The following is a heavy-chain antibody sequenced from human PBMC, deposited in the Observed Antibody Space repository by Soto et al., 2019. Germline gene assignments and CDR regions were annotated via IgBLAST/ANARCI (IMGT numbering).Heavy chain of an antibody. CDR3: ARGYYDFWSGYSYYYYGMDV. J-gene: IGHJ6*02. V-gene: IGHV3-21*04. Sequence: SLRLSCAASGFTFSSYSMNWVRQAPGKGLEWVSSISSSSSYIYYADSVKGRFTISRDNAKNSLYLQMNSLRAEDTAVYYCARGYYDFWSGYSYYYYGMDVWGQGTTVTVSS. CDR1: GFTFSSYS. CDR2: ISSSSSYI. D-gene: IGHD3-3*01.